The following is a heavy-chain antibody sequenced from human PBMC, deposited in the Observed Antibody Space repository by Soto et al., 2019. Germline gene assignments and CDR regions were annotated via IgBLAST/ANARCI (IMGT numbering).Heavy chain of an antibody. D-gene: IGHD1-26*01. CDR1: GYTLTGLS. CDR2: FDPEDGET. Sequence: ASVKAYCKVSGYTLTGLSMHWVRQAPGKGLEWMGGFDPEDGETIYAQKFQGRVTMTEDTSTDTAYMELSSLRSEDTAVYYCATVSVGAPEFSYWGQGTLVTVS. J-gene: IGHJ4*02. CDR3: ATVSVGAPEFSY. V-gene: IGHV1-24*01.